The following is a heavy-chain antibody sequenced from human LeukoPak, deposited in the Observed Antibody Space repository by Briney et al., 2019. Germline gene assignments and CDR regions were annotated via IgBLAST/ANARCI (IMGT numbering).Heavy chain of an antibody. Sequence: PGGSLRLSCAASGFTFSRSAMTWVRQGPGTGLEFVASIIYSGGATYCADSVKGRFTISRDNSKNTLYLQMNSLRAEDTALYYCAKDGLYYDGSEHVYYFDSWGQGTLATVSS. V-gene: IGHV3-23*01. D-gene: IGHD3-22*01. CDR3: AKDGLYYDGSEHVYYFDS. J-gene: IGHJ4*02. CDR2: IIYSGGAT. CDR1: GFTFSRSA.